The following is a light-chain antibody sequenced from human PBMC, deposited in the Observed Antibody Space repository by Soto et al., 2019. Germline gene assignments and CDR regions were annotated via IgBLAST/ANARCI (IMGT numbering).Light chain of an antibody. Sequence: QSVLTQPPSVSGTPGQRVTISCSGGISNIATNYVHWFQQLPGTAPKVLSNRDNQRPSGVPDRFSGSKSCTSASLAISGLRSEDEAEYYCAAWDDTVRSYVFGTGTKLTVL. V-gene: IGLV1-47*01. CDR1: ISNIATNY. J-gene: IGLJ1*01. CDR3: AAWDDTVRSYV. CDR2: RDN.